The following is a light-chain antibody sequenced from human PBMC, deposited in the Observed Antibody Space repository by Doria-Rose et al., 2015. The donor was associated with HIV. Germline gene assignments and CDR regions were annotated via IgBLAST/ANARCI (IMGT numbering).Light chain of an antibody. V-gene: IGLV1-40*01. CDR1: SSNIGAGFD. CDR2: GNT. J-gene: IGLJ1*01. CDR3: QSDDSRQSVDV. Sequence: QSVVTQAPSGSGAPGQRVAISCTGSSSNIGAGFDVNRYQQFPGTAPTLLIHGNTHRPSGVPDRFSGSKSGTSASLAISGLRAEDEADDYCQSDDSRQSVDVGGTGTKVT.